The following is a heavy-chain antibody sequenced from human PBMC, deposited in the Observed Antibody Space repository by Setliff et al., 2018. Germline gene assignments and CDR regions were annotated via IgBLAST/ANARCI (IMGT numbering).Heavy chain of an antibody. Sequence: ASVKVSCKTSGYSFTSHYMHWVRQAPGQGLEWMGIINPGGGSASYAEKFQGRVTMTRDTSTSTFYMEVNILRSDDTAVYYCARGGMAAANRKGVFEYWGQGTLVTVS. CDR1: GYSFTSHY. CDR2: INPGGGSA. D-gene: IGHD6-13*01. J-gene: IGHJ4*02. V-gene: IGHV1-46*01. CDR3: ARGGMAAANRKGVFEY.